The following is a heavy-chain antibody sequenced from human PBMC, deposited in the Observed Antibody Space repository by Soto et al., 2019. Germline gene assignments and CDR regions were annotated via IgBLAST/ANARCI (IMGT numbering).Heavy chain of an antibody. J-gene: IGHJ4*02. Sequence: GGSLRLSCAASGFTFSSYAMIWVRQAPGKGLEWVSAISGSGGSTYYADSVKGRFTIFRDNSKNTLYLQMNSLRAEDTAVYYCAKDGWNDDRYYFDYWGQGTLVTVSS. CDR3: AKDGWNDDRYYFDY. V-gene: IGHV3-23*01. CDR1: GFTFSSYA. D-gene: IGHD1-1*01. CDR2: ISGSGGST.